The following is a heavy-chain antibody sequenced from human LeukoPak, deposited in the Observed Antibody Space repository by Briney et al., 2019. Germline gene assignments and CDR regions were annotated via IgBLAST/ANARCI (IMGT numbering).Heavy chain of an antibody. Sequence: GASVKVSCKASGYTFTGYCMHWVRQAPGQGLEWMRWINPNSGGTTYEQTFQGRVTMTRDTSISTAYMELSRLRSDATAVYYCARGNFFGPHPYSFDPWGQGTLVTVSS. CDR1: GYTFTGYC. V-gene: IGHV1-2*02. CDR3: ARGNFFGPHPYSFDP. CDR2: INPNSGGT. J-gene: IGHJ5*02. D-gene: IGHD1-1*01.